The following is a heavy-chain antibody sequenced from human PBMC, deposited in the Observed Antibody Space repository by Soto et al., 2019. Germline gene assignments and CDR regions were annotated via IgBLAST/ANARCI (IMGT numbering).Heavy chain of an antibody. CDR1: GASITTSNW. CDR2: IYHSGGA. CDR3: ARGPRSGSYSVDGFDV. Sequence: QVQLQQSGPGLVNPSGTLSLSCVVSGASITTSNWWSWVRQPPGKGLEWIGEIYHSGGATYSPSLKSRLILSVDKSRNEFSLRLSAVTAADTAIYYCARGPRSGSYSVDGFDVWGQGTVVTVSS. V-gene: IGHV4-4*02. D-gene: IGHD1-26*01. J-gene: IGHJ3*01.